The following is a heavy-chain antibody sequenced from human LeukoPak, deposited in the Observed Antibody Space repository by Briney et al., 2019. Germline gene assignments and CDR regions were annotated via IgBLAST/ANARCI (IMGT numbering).Heavy chain of an antibody. CDR1: GYTLTELS. CDR2: FDPEDGET. J-gene: IGHJ4*02. V-gene: IGHV1-24*01. D-gene: IGHD3-22*01. CDR3: ATTLPPLSSGYYYDDY. Sequence: ASVKVSFKVSGYTLTELSMHWVRQAPGKGLEWMGGFDPEDGETIYAQKFQGRVTMTEDTSTDTAYMELSSLRSEDTAVYYCATTLPPLSSGYYYDDYWGQGTLVTVSS.